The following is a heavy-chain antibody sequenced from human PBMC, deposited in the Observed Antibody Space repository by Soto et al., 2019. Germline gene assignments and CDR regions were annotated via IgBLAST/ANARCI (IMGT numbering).Heavy chain of an antibody. CDR1: GGSMNSYY. CDR3: ARDSQGMDV. J-gene: IGHJ6*02. CDR2: IYYSGST. Sequence: QVQLQESGPGLVKPSETLSLTCSVSGGSMNSYYWSWIRQPPGKGLEWIGYIYYSGSTNYNPSLKSRVSISVNTSKNQLSLELSSVTAADTAVYYGARDSQGMDVWGQGTMVTVSS. V-gene: IGHV4-59*01.